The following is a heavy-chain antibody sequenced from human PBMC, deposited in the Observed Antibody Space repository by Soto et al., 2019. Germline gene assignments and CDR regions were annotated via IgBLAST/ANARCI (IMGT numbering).Heavy chain of an antibody. J-gene: IGHJ2*01. CDR2: IWYDGTNK. CDR1: GFIFSSYG. CDR3: ARGPMTTVTTWGDWYFDL. D-gene: IGHD4-17*01. Sequence: QVQLVESGGGVVQPGRSLRLSCATSGFIFSSYGMHWVRQGPAKGLEWVAVIWYDGTNKYYADSVNGRFTISRDDSKNTLYLQMNSLRAEDTAVYYCARGPMTTVTTWGDWYFDLWGRGTLVTVSS. V-gene: IGHV3-33*01.